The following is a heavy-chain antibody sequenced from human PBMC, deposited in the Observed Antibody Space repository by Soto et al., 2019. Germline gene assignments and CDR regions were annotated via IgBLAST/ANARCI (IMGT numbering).Heavy chain of an antibody. Sequence: QMQLVQSGPEVKKPGTSVKVSCKASGFTFTSSAVQWERQARGQRLEWIGRIVVGTGNTNYAQKFQERVTITRDMSTSTADMELSSLRSEDTAVYYCAADGDSGYEYYWGQGTLVTVSS. D-gene: IGHD5-12*01. CDR2: IVVGTGNT. CDR3: AADGDSGYEYY. J-gene: IGHJ4*02. CDR1: GFTFTSSA. V-gene: IGHV1-58*01.